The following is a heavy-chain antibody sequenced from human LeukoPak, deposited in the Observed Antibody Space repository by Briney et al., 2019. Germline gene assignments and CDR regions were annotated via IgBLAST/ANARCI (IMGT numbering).Heavy chain of an antibody. D-gene: IGHD2-2*01. Sequence: PGGSLRLSCVASGFTFSSYEMIWIRQAPGKGLEWASYISGSGSTTYYADSVRGRFTTSRDNAENSLYLQMNNLRAEDTAIYYCAREREDCSSSSCYDEFDCWGQGTLVTVSS. CDR3: AREREDCSSSSCYDEFDC. CDR1: GFTFSSYE. CDR2: ISGSGSTT. J-gene: IGHJ4*02. V-gene: IGHV3-48*03.